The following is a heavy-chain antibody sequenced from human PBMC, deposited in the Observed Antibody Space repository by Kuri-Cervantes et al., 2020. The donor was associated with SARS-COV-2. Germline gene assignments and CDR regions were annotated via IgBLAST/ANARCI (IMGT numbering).Heavy chain of an antibody. D-gene: IGHD3-10*01. CDR3: AREGNEDAFET. CDR1: GFTFSDSA. Sequence: GGSLRLSCAASGFTFSDSAMHWVRQAPGKGLEWVAFISYDGSSKDYADSVKGRLTISRDNSKNTLYLQMKSLSAEDTAVFYCAREGNEDAFETWGQGTRVTVSS. J-gene: IGHJ3*02. CDR2: ISYDGSSK. V-gene: IGHV3-30*04.